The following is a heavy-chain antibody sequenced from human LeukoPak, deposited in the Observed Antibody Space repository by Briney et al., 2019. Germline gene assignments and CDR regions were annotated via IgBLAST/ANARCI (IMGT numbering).Heavy chain of an antibody. CDR1: GFTFSSYE. J-gene: IGHJ4*02. V-gene: IGHV3-48*03. CDR3: ASSPRGVY. Sequence: PGKSLRLSCAASGFTFSSYEMSWVRQAPGKGLEWVSEISGSGTTIFYADSVKGRFTVSRDNAKNSLYLQMNSLRVEDTAVYYCASSPRGVYWGQGTLVTVSS. D-gene: IGHD3-10*01. CDR2: ISGSGTTI.